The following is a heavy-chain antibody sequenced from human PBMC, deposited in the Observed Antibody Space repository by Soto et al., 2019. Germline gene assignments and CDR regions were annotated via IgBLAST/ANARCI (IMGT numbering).Heavy chain of an antibody. CDR1: GGTFSSYA. J-gene: IGHJ6*02. Sequence: RASVKVSCKASGGTFSSYAISWVRQAPGQGLEWMGGIIPIFGTANYAQKFQGRVTITADESTSTAYMELSSLRSEDTAVYYCARALYVRSPYYDFWSGYYRYYYYYGMDVWGQGTTVTVSS. CDR3: ARALYVRSPYYDFWSGYYRYYYYYGMDV. D-gene: IGHD3-3*01. CDR2: IIPIFGTA. V-gene: IGHV1-69*13.